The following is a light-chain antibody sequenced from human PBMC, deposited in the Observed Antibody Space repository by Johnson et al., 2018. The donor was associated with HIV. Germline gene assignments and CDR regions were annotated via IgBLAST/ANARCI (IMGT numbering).Light chain of an antibody. V-gene: IGLV1-51*02. Sequence: QSVLTQPPSVSAAPGQKVTISCSGSSSNIGNNYVSWYQQLPGTAPKLLIYENNKRPSGIPDRFSGSKSGTSATLGITGLPTGDEADYYCGTWDSGLSAGGGFGTGTKVTVL. CDR1: SSNIGNNY. CDR3: GTWDSGLSAGGG. J-gene: IGLJ1*01. CDR2: ENN.